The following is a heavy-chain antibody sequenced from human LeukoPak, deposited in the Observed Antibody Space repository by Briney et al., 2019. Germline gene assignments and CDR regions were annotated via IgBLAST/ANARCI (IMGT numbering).Heavy chain of an antibody. J-gene: IGHJ4*02. CDR2: ISGSGGST. CDR1: GFTFSSYA. D-gene: IGHD5-18*01. CDR3: AKNGRGYSSDYFDY. V-gene: IGHV3-23*01. Sequence: GGSLRLSCAASGFTFSSYAMSWVRQAPGQGLEWVSAISGSGGSTYYADSVKGRFTISRDNSKNTLYLQMNTLRAGDTAVYSCAKNGRGYSSDYFDYWGQGTLVTVSS.